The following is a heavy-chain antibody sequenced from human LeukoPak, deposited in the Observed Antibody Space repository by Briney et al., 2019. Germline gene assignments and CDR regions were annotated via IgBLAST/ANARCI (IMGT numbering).Heavy chain of an antibody. CDR3: ARDSRVATAKYYYYYMDV. D-gene: IGHD5-12*01. J-gene: IGHJ6*03. V-gene: IGHV3-64*01. CDR1: GFACSNYA. Sequence: GGSLKLSCASAGFACSNYAMHWVRQHPGKGLEYVSSISTNGGSTYYANSVKGRFTISRDNSKNTLYLQMGSLRAEDMAVYYCARDSRVATAKYYYYYMDVWGKGTTVTVSS. CDR2: ISTNGGST.